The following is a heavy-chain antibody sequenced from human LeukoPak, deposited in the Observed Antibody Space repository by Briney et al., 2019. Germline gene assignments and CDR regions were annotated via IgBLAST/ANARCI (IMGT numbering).Heavy chain of an antibody. CDR3: ARLGYCSSTSCYGELDY. D-gene: IGHD2-2*01. V-gene: IGHV4-61*05. Sequence: SETLSLTCTVSGGSISSSSYYWSWIRQPPGKGLEWIGYIYYSGSTNYNPSLKSRVTISVDTSKNQFSLKLSSVTAADTAVYYCARLGYCSSTSCYGELDYWGQGTLVTVSS. CDR2: IYYSGST. J-gene: IGHJ4*02. CDR1: GGSISSSSYY.